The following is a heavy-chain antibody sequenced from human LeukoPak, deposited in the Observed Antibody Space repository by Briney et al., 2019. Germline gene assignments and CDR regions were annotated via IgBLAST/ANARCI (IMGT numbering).Heavy chain of an antibody. J-gene: IGHJ4*02. V-gene: IGHV3-7*01. CDR3: ARDPAYYYDSSGYLDY. D-gene: IGHD3-22*01. CDR2: IKQDGSEK. CDR1: GFTFSNAW. Sequence: GGSLRLSCAASGFTFSNAWMSWVRQAPGKGLEWVANIKQDGSEKYYVDSVKGRFTISRDNAENSLYLQMNSLRAEDTAVYYCARDPAYYYDSSGYLDYWGQGTLVTVSS.